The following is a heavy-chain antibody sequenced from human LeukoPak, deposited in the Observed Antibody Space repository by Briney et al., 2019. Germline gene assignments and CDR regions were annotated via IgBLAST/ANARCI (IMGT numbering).Heavy chain of an antibody. CDR1: GGSFSGYY. CDR2: INHSGST. D-gene: IGHD5-12*01. J-gene: IGHJ4*02. V-gene: IGHV4-34*01. Sequence: SETLSLTCAVYGGSFSGYYWSWIRQPPGKGLEWIGEINHSGSTNYNPSLKSRVTISVDTSKNQFSLKLSSVTAADTAVYYCARARPRALGRATNRYYFDYWGQGTLVTVSS. CDR3: ARARPRALGRATNRYYFDY.